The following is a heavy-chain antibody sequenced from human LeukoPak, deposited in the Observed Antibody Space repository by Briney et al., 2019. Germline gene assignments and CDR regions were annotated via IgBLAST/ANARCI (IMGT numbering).Heavy chain of an antibody. D-gene: IGHD3-10*01. CDR3: ARDPCGSGSYYY. Sequence: SETLSLTCTVSGGSISSYYWSWIRQPPGKGLEWIGYIYYSGSTNYNPSLKSRVTISVDTSKNQFSLKLSSVTAADTAVYYCARDPCGSGSYYYWGQGTLVTVSS. CDR2: IYYSGST. V-gene: IGHV4-59*01. J-gene: IGHJ4*02. CDR1: GGSISSYY.